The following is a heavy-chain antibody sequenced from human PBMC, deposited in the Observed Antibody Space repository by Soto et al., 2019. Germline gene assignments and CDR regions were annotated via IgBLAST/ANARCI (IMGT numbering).Heavy chain of an antibody. D-gene: IGHD5-12*01. CDR1: GGSISSYY. CDR3: ARGSRWLQIFDS. CDR2: IYYSGST. V-gene: IGHV4-59*01. Sequence: SETLSLTCTVSGGSISSYYWSWIRQPPGKGLEWMGCIYYSGSTNYNPSLKSRVTISVDTSKNQFSLKLSSVTAADTAGYYCARGSRWLQIFDSWGQATLVTVSS. J-gene: IGHJ4*02.